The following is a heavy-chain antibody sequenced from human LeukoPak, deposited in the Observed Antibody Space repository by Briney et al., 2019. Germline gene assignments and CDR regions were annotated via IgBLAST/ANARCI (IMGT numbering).Heavy chain of an antibody. CDR1: GSSISSGYY. CDR2: IYHSGST. J-gene: IGHJ4*02. D-gene: IGHD3-3*01. CDR3: ARRRYDFWSGSPLDC. V-gene: IGHV4-38-2*01. Sequence: SETLSLTCAVSGSSISSGYYWDWIRQPPGKGLEWIGSIYHSGSTYYNTSLKGRVTISLDMSKNQFSLRLRSVTAADTAMYYCARRRYDFWSGSPLDCWGRGTLVTASS.